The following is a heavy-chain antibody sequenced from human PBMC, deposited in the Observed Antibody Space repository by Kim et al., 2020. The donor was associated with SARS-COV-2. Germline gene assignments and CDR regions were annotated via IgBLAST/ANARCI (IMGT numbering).Heavy chain of an antibody. J-gene: IGHJ4*01. Sequence: GGSLRLSCAASGFSFSNHGMSWVRRAPGKGLEWVSAISDSSGSIYYADSVKGRFTISRDNSKNTVYLQMNSLRVEDTAVYYCGKCSWASCLGPYFDYWG. CDR2: ISDSSGSI. CDR3: GKCSWASCLGPYFDY. CDR1: GFSFSNHG. V-gene: IGHV3-23*01. D-gene: IGHD2-15*01.